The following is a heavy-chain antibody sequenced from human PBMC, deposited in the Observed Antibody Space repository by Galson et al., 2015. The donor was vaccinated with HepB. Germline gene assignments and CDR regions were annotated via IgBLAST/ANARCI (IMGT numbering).Heavy chain of an antibody. Sequence: SLRLSCAASGFTFRSYTMNWVRQAPGKGLEWVSSISSNSNYIYYVDSVKGRFTISRDNAKNSLYLQMNSLRAEDTAVYYCARAYSYGLGGAFDIWGQGTMVTVSS. V-gene: IGHV3-21*04. CDR2: ISSNSNYI. CDR1: GFTFRSYT. D-gene: IGHD3-10*01. CDR3: ARAYSYGLGGAFDI. J-gene: IGHJ3*02.